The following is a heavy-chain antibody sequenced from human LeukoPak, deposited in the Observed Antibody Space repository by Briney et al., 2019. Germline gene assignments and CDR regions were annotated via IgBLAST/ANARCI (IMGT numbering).Heavy chain of an antibody. CDR2: INPNSGDT. V-gene: IGHV1-2*02. CDR3: AREEGFCRSTSCSAPFDY. CDR1: GYTFTGYY. Sequence: ASVKVSCKASGYTFTGYYLHWVRQAPGQGLEWMGWINPNSGDTIYTQKFQGRVTMTRDTSISTAYMELSRLRSDDTAVYYCAREEGFCRSTSCSAPFDYWGQGTLVTVSS. J-gene: IGHJ4*02. D-gene: IGHD2-2*01.